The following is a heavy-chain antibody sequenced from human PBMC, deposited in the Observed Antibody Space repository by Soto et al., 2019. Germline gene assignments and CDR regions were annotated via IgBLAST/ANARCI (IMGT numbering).Heavy chain of an antibody. V-gene: IGHV4-31*03. CDR3: ARVRDSFGLDV. CDR2: IHYRGST. D-gene: IGHD2-15*01. Sequence: KPSETLSLTCNVSGGSITGAYYWNWIRQHPGKGLEWIGSIHYRGSTYYNPSLKTRITISLDRSNNQFSLKLSSLTAADTAVYYCARVRDSFGLDVWGQGTTVTVSS. CDR1: GGSITGAYY. J-gene: IGHJ6*02.